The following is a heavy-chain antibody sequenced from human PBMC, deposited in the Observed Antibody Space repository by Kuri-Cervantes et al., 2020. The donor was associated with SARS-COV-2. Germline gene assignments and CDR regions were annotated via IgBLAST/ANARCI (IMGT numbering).Heavy chain of an antibody. CDR1: GFTFSSYA. V-gene: IGHV3-23*01. CDR2: ISGSGGST. Sequence: GESLKISCAASGFTFSSYAMSWVRQAPGKGLEWVSAISGSGGSTYYADSVKGRFTISRDNSKNTLHLQMNSLRAEDTAVYYCAGASSSWYRGSWFDPWGQGTLVTVSS. J-gene: IGHJ5*02. CDR3: AGASSSWYRGSWFDP. D-gene: IGHD6-13*01.